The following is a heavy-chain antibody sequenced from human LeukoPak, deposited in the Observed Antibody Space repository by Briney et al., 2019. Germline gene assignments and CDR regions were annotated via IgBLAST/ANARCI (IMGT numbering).Heavy chain of an antibody. CDR3: ARGRPIVVVITSPVDY. CDR1: GFTFSSYA. D-gene: IGHD3-22*01. Sequence: GGSLRLSCAASGFTFSSYAMHWVRQAPGKGLEWVAVISYDGSNKYYADSVKGRFTISRDNSKNTLYLQMNSLRAEDTAVYYCARGRPIVVVITSPVDYWGQGTLVTVSS. V-gene: IGHV3-30-3*01. J-gene: IGHJ4*02. CDR2: ISYDGSNK.